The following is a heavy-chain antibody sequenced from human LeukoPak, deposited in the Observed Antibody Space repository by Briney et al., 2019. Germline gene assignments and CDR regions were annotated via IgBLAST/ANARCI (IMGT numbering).Heavy chain of an antibody. CDR3: ARGGVGE. CDR2: INPNSGGT. V-gene: IGHV1-2*02. J-gene: IGHJ4*02. D-gene: IGHD1-26*01. Sequence: ASVKVSCKASGGTFSSYAISWVRQAPGQGLEWMGWINPNSGGTNYAQKFQGRVTMTRDTSISTAYMELSRLRSDDTAVYYCARGGVGEWGQGTLVTVSS. CDR1: GGTFSSYA.